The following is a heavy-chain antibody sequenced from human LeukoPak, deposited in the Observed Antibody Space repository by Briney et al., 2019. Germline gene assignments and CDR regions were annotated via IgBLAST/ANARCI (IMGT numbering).Heavy chain of an antibody. CDR2: INHSGGT. V-gene: IGHV4-34*01. Sequence: SETLSLTCAVYGGSLSGYYWSWIRQPRGKGLEWIGEINHSGGTKYNPSLKSRVTISVDTSKNQFSLKLSSVTAADTAMYYCARRRGYYDSSGYYFRLDFDYWGQGTLVTVSS. D-gene: IGHD3-22*01. J-gene: IGHJ4*02. CDR3: ARRRGYYDSSGYYFRLDFDY. CDR1: GGSLSGYY.